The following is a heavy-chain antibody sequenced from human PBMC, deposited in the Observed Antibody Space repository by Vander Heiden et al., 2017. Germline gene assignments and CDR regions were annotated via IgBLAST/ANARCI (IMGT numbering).Heavy chain of an antibody. J-gene: IGHJ4*02. CDR2: IWYDGNTK. CDR1: GFTFKTDG. V-gene: IGHV3-33*01. Sequence: QVQRVVSGGGVVQSGRSLRLSCAGCGFTFKTDGMHWVRQARGKGLEWLEIIWYDGNTKDYADSVKGRFTISRDNSKNTLYLEMSSLRVEDTAIYYCARAGSDIAVAGPFDFWGQGTLVTVSS. CDR3: ARAGSDIAVAGPFDF. D-gene: IGHD6-19*01.